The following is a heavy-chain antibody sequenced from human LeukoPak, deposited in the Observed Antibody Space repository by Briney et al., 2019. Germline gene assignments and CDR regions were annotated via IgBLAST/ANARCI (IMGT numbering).Heavy chain of an antibody. CDR2: IYYSGST. V-gene: IGHV4-61*08. Sequence: PSETLSLTCTVSGGSISSGGYYWSWIRQHPGKGLEWIGYIYYSGSTNYNPSLKSRVAISVDTSKNQFSLKLSSVTAADTAVYYCARRQGPYGDPGRAWFDPWGQGTLVTVSS. CDR1: GGSISSGGYY. D-gene: IGHD4-17*01. CDR3: ARRQGPYGDPGRAWFDP. J-gene: IGHJ5*02.